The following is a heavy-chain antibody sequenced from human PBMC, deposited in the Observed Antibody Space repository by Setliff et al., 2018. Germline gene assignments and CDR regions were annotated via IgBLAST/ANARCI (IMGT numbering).Heavy chain of an antibody. CDR1: GGSLNSGSYY. CDR2: LHTSGST. J-gene: IGHJ5*02. D-gene: IGHD1-26*01. V-gene: IGHV4-61*02. Sequence: PSETLSLTCAVSGGSLNSGSYYWSWLRQSTERGLEWLGRLHTSGSTTYNPALNSRVTISVDTSTNQFSLRLTSLTAADTAVYFCARDNTILGATDHWGQGTLVTVSS. CDR3: ARDNTILGATDH.